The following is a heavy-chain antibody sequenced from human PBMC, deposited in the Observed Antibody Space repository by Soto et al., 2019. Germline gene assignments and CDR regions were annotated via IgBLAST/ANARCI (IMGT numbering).Heavy chain of an antibody. Sequence: PVGSLRLSCAASGFTFSIYAMSWVRHAPGKGLEWVSAISGSGGSTYYADSVKGRFTISRDNSKNTLYLQMNSLRAEDTAVYYCAKSGVSSGWYFSFDYWGQGTLVTVSS. CDR1: GFTFSIYA. CDR2: ISGSGGST. CDR3: AKSGVSSGWYFSFDY. D-gene: IGHD6-19*01. J-gene: IGHJ4*02. V-gene: IGHV3-23*01.